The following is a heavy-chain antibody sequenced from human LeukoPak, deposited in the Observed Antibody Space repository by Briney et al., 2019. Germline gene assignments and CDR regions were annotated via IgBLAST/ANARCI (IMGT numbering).Heavy chain of an antibody. J-gene: IGHJ6*02. CDR3: ARQVGYCSSTSCHYYYYGMDV. Sequence: SETLSLTCTVSGGSISNYFWSWIRQPPGKGLEWIGYIYYSGSTNYNPSLKSRVTISVDTSKNQFSLKLSSVTAADTAVYYCARQVGYCSSTSCHYYYYGMDVWGQGTTVTVSS. D-gene: IGHD2-2*01. CDR2: IYYSGST. V-gene: IGHV4-59*08. CDR1: GGSISNYF.